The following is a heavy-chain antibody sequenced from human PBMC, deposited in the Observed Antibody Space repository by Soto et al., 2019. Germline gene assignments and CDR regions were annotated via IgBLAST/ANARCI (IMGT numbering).Heavy chain of an antibody. CDR2: IIPIFGTA. D-gene: IGHD3-9*01. J-gene: IGHJ4*02. Sequence: GASVKVSCKASGGTFSSYAISWVRQAPGQGLEWMGGIIPIFGTANYAQKFQGRVTITADESTSTAYMELSSLRSEDTAVYYCARGPYDILPGYYMGYFDYWGQGTLVTVSS. V-gene: IGHV1-69*13. CDR1: GGTFSSYA. CDR3: ARGPYDILPGYYMGYFDY.